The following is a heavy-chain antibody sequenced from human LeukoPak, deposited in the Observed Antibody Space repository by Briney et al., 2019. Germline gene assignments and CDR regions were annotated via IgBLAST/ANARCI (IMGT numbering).Heavy chain of an antibody. CDR1: GYTLTELS. V-gene: IGHV1-24*01. J-gene: IGHJ4*02. CDR2: FDPEDGET. Sequence: ASVEVSCKVSGYTLTELSMHWVRQAPGKGLEWMGGFDPEDGETIYAQKFQGRVTMTEDTSTDTAYMELSSLRSEDTAVYYCATSSGYTHDFDYWGQGTLVTVSS. CDR3: ATSSGYTHDFDY. D-gene: IGHD3-22*01.